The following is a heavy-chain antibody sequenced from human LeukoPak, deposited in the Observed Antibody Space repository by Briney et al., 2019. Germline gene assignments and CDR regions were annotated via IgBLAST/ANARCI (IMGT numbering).Heavy chain of an antibody. CDR1: GFTFSSYT. D-gene: IGHD2-21*01. V-gene: IGHV3-48*01. CDR3: ARGPTLVGMGYFDY. Sequence: GGSLRLSCAASGFTFSSYTMNWVRQAPGKGLEWVSYISPSGSAIYYADSVKGRFIISRDNAKNSLYLQMKSLRGDDTAVYYCARGPTLVGMGYFDYRGQGTLVTVSS. CDR2: ISPSGSAI. J-gene: IGHJ4*02.